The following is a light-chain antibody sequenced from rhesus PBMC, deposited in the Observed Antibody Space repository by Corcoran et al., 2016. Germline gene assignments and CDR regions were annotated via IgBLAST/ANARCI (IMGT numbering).Light chain of an antibody. Sequence: DIRMTQSPSSLSASIGDTVTISCRSSQRINTWLAWYQQKPGNAPKLLIYKAFTLQSGVPSRFSGSGSGTDFTLTSTSLESEDFAIYYCQQYSSRPLTFGGVTKVEIK. J-gene: IGKJ4*01. CDR2: KAF. CDR1: QRINTW. V-gene: IGKV1-22*01. CDR3: QQYSSRPLT.